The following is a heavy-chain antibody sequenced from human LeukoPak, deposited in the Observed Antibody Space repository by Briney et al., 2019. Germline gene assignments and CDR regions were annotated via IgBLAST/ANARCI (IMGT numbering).Heavy chain of an antibody. Sequence: GASVKVSCKASGYTFTGYYMHWVRQAPGQGLEWMGWINPNSGGTNYAQKFQGRVTMTRDTSFSTAYMELSRLRSDDTAVYYCARRKVRYCSSTSCPHPAFDIWSQGTMVTVSS. J-gene: IGHJ3*02. D-gene: IGHD2-2*01. CDR2: INPNSGGT. CDR1: GYTFTGYY. CDR3: ARRKVRYCSSTSCPHPAFDI. V-gene: IGHV1-2*02.